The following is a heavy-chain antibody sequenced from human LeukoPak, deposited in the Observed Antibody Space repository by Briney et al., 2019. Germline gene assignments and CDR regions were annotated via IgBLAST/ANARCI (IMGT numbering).Heavy chain of an antibody. CDR3: ARAPPWELLGWAPFDY. CDR2: INPSGGST. CDR1: GYTFTSYY. D-gene: IGHD1-26*01. V-gene: IGHV1-46*01. J-gene: IGHJ4*02. Sequence: ASVKVSCKASGYTFTSYYMHWVRQAPGQGLEWMGIINPSGGSTSYAQKFQGRVTMTRDTSTSTAYMELSSLRSEDTAVYYCARAPPWELLGWAPFDYWGQGTLVTVSS.